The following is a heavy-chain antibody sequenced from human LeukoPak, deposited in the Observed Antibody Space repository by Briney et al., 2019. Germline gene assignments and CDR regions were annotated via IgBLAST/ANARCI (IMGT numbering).Heavy chain of an antibody. V-gene: IGHV3-74*01. CDR1: GFTFSRYW. CDR2: IKTGGSDT. D-gene: IGHD5-12*01. CDR3: ARNENSGWGYFGY. Sequence: GGSLRLSCAASGFTFSRYWMNWVRQAPGKGLVWVSRIKTGGSDTAYADSVKGRFTISRDNSKDTLYLQMNSLRAEDTAVYYCARNENSGWGYFGYWGQGTLVTVSS. J-gene: IGHJ4*02.